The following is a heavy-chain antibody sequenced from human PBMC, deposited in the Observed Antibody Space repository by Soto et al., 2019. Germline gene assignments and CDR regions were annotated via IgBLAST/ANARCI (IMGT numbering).Heavy chain of an antibody. Sequence: ASVKVSCKASGYTFTSYGMSWVRQPPGQGLEWMGWISAYNGNTNYAQKLQGRVTMTTDTSTSTAYMELRSLRSDDTAVYYCARALYHDFWSDIWCKGTMVTVS. CDR3: ARALYHDFWSDI. D-gene: IGHD1-1*01. V-gene: IGHV1-18*01. CDR1: GYTFTSYG. CDR2: ISAYNGNT. J-gene: IGHJ3*02.